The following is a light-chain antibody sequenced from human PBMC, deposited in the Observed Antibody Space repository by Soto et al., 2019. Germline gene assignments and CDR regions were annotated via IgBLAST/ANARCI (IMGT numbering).Light chain of an antibody. V-gene: IGLV2-14*01. J-gene: IGLJ2*01. CDR2: EVS. Sequence: QSALTQPASVSGSHGQSITISCTGTSSDGGGYNYVSWYQQHPGKAPKLRIYEVSNRPSGVSNRFSGSKSGNTASLTISGLQAEDEADYYCSSYTSSSTLVVFGGGTKVTVL. CDR3: SSYTSSSTLVV. CDR1: SSDGGGYNY.